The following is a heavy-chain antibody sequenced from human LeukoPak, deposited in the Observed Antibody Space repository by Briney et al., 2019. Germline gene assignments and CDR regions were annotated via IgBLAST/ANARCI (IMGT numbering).Heavy chain of an antibody. CDR2: IYYSGST. CDR3: ARAIPRYASSWSSFFDF. Sequence: SETLSLTCTVSGGSVSSDTYCWSWIRQPPGKGLEWTAYIYYSGSTNYNPSLKSRVTISVDTSKSQFCLNLSSVTAADTAVYYCARAIPRYASSWSSFFDFWGQGTLVSVS. D-gene: IGHD6-13*01. V-gene: IGHV4-61*01. J-gene: IGHJ4*02. CDR1: GGSVSSDTYC.